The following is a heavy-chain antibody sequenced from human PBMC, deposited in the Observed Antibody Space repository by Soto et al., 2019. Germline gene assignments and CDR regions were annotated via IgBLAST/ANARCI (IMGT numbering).Heavy chain of an antibody. CDR2: IYYSGST. Sequence: QVQLQESGPGLVKPSETLSLTCTVSGGSISSYYWSWIRQPPGKGLEWIGSIYYSGSTNYNPSLKHRVTISVDTAKTQFSLKLSSVTAADTAVYYCARSYCTNGVCYADAFDIWGRGTMVTVSS. CDR1: GGSISSYY. J-gene: IGHJ3*02. V-gene: IGHV4-59*08. D-gene: IGHD2-8*01. CDR3: ARSYCTNGVCYADAFDI.